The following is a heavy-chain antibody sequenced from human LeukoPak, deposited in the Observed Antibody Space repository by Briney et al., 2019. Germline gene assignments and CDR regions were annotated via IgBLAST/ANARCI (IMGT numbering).Heavy chain of an antibody. V-gene: IGHV1-2*02. CDR3: ARERGGNSPFDS. CDR1: GYTFTGYY. J-gene: IGHJ4*02. D-gene: IGHD4-23*01. Sequence: ASVKVSCRTSGYTFTGYYMHWVRQAPGQGLEWMGWINPNSSVTNYAQRFQGRVTMTRDTSISAAYMELRWLTSDDTAVYYCARERGGNSPFDSWGQGTLVTVSS. CDR2: INPNSSVT.